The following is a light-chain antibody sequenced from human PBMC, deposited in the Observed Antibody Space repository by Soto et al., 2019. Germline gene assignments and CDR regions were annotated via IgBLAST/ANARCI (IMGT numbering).Light chain of an antibody. J-gene: IGKJ4*01. V-gene: IGKV3-11*01. Sequence: EIVLTQSPATLSLSPGEIGTLSCRASQSVSSYLAWYQQKPGQAPRLLIYDASNRATGIPARFSGSGSGTDFTLTISSLEPEDFAVYYCQQRSNWFTFGGGTKVDIK. CDR2: DAS. CDR3: QQRSNWFT. CDR1: QSVSSY.